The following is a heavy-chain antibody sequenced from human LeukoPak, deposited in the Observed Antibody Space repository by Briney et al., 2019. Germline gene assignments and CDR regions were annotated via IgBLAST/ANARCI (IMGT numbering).Heavy chain of an antibody. Sequence: GGSLRLSCAASGFTFDDYGMSWVRQAPGKGLEWVSGINWNGGGTGYGASVKGRFTISRDNAKNSLYLQMNSLRAEDTALYHCARGGVSSSSIPYFDYWGQGTLVTVSS. D-gene: IGHD6-6*01. J-gene: IGHJ4*02. V-gene: IGHV3-20*01. CDR1: GFTFDDYG. CDR2: INWNGGGT. CDR3: ARGGVSSSSIPYFDY.